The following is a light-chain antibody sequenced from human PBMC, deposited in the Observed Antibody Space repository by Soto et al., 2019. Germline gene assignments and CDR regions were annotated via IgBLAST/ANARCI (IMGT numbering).Light chain of an antibody. CDR2: GAS. J-gene: IGKJ1*01. CDR3: QQYGSSPRT. CDR1: QSVSSN. V-gene: IGKV3-20*01. Sequence: EIVMTQSPATLSVSPGERATLSCRASQSVSSNLAWYQQRSGQAPSLLIYGASSRATGIPDRFSGSGSGTDFTLTISRLEPEDFAVYYCQQYGSSPRTFGQGTKVDIK.